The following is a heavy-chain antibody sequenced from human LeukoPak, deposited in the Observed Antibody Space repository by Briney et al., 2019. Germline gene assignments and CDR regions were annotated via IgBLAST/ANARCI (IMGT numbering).Heavy chain of an antibody. J-gene: IGHJ6*02. CDR1: GFTVSSNY. D-gene: IGHD6-13*01. CDR3: ARDKFTGAAAGTMGSPRSYYYYYGMDV. CDR2: IYSGGST. V-gene: IGHV3-66*01. Sequence: GGSLRLSCAASGFTVSSNYMSWVRQAPGKGLEWVSVIYSGGSTYYADSVKGRFTISRDNAKNSLYLQMNSLRAEDTAVYYCARDKFTGAAAGTMGSPRSYYYYYGMDVWGQGTTVTVSS.